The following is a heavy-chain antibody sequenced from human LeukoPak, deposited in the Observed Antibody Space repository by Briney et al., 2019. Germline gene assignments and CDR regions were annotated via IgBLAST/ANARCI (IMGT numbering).Heavy chain of an antibody. CDR3: ARLGRSGYEMGGTWFDP. Sequence: SETLSLTCTVSGASIRSSYWSWLRQPPGKGLEWIGYIYYTGSTNSNPSLKSRVTVSLDTSKNQFSLKLSSMTAADTAVYYCARLGRSGYEMGGTWFDPWGQGTLVTVSS. D-gene: IGHD3-3*01. CDR1: GASIRSSY. V-gene: IGHV4-59*08. CDR2: IYYTGST. J-gene: IGHJ5*02.